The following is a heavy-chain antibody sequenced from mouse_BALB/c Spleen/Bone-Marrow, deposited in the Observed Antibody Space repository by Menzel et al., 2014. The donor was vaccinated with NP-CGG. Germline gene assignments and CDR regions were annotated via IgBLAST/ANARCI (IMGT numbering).Heavy chain of an antibody. V-gene: IGHV14-3*02. D-gene: IGHD1-1*01. J-gene: IGHJ2*01. CDR3: ARDYGDD. Sequence: EVQLQQSGAELVKPGASVKLSCTASGFNIKDTYIHWVEQRPEQGLEWIGRIDPANDNTKYDPKFQDKATITADTSSNTAYLQLSSLTSEDTAVEYCARDYGDDWGQGTTLTGSS. CDR1: GFNIKDTY. CDR2: IDPANDNT.